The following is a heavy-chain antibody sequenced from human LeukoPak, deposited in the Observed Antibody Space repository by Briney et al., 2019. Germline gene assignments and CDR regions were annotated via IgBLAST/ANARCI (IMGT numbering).Heavy chain of an antibody. CDR1: GGSISSFY. V-gene: IGHV4-4*07. CDR3: ARQSNYRDNWFDP. J-gene: IGHJ5*02. D-gene: IGHD4-11*01. CDR2: IYTSGST. Sequence: SETLSLTCTVSGGSISSFYWSWIRQPAGKGLEWIGRIYTSGSTIYNPSLKTRITMSVDTSKNQFSLRLSSVTAADTAVYYCARQSNYRDNWFDPWGQGILVTVSS.